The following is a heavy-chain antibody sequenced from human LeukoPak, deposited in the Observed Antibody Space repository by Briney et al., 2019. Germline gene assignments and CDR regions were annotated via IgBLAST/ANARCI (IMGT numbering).Heavy chain of an antibody. V-gene: IGHV4-39*07. CDR1: GDSISSGPYY. Sequence: SETLSLTCTVSGDSISSGPYYWGWIRQPPGKGLAWIGNIYYGENTYYNPSLTSRVTISLDTSKNQFSLHLNSVSAADTAIYYCARDFFARSATFVAFDMWGQGTMVTVSS. D-gene: IGHD2/OR15-2a*01. CDR2: IYYGENT. CDR3: ARDFFARSATFVAFDM. J-gene: IGHJ3*02.